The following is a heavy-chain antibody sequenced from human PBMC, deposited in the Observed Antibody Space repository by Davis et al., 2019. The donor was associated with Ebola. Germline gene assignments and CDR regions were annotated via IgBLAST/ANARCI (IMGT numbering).Heavy chain of an antibody. CDR2: ISYDGIEQ. Sequence: GESLKISCETSGFIFRNYVMSWVRQAPGKGLEWVAAISYDGIEQYYSDSVQGRFTISRDKFEKTLYLQMSSLRPEDTAVYYCARINSYGDFDYWGQGTLVTVSS. CDR1: GFIFRNYV. V-gene: IGHV3-30*03. D-gene: IGHD5-18*01. CDR3: ARINSYGDFDY. J-gene: IGHJ4*02.